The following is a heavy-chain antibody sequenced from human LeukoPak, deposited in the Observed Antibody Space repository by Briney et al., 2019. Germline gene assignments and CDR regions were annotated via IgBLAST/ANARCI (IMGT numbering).Heavy chain of an antibody. D-gene: IGHD3-9*01. V-gene: IGHV4-59*02. CDR1: GGSVSSYY. Sequence: SETLSLTCTVSGGSVSSYYWSWIRQPPGKGLEWIGYIYYSGSTNYNPSLKSRVTISVDTSKNQFSLKLSSVTAADTAVYYCARGEDILILFDIWGQGAMVTVSS. J-gene: IGHJ3*02. CDR3: ARGEDILILFDI. CDR2: IYYSGST.